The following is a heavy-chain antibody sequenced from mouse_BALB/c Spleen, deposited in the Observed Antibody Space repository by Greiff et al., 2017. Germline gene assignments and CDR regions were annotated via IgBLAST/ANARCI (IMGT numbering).Heavy chain of an antibody. D-gene: IGHD1-1*01. CDR2: INPYNGDT. V-gene: IGHV1-20*02. CDR3: ARDYYGSRYYFDY. CDR1: GYSFTGYF. Sequence: VQLKESGPELVKPGASVKISCKASGYSFTGYFMNWVMQSHGKSLEWIGRINPYNGDTFYNQKFKGKATLTVDKSSSTAHMELRSLASEDSAVYYCARDYYGSRYYFDYWGQGTTLTVSS. J-gene: IGHJ2*01.